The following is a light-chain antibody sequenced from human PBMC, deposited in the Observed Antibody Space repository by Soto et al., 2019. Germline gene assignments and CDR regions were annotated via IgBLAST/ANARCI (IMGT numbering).Light chain of an antibody. Sequence: QSVLTQPPSASGTPGQRVTISSSGSSSNIGSNTVYWYQQLPGTAPKLLIYNNNQRPSGVPARFSGSKSGTSASLAISGLQSEDEADYYCAVWDDSLNGYVFGTGTKLTVL. CDR3: AVWDDSLNGYV. CDR1: SSNIGSNT. CDR2: NNN. V-gene: IGLV1-44*01. J-gene: IGLJ1*01.